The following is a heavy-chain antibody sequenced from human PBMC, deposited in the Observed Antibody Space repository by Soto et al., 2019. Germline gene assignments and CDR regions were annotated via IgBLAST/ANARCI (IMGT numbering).Heavy chain of an antibody. V-gene: IGHV1-18*04. CDR1: GYTFTSYG. Sequence: QVQLVQSGAEVKKPGPSVKVSCKAPGYTFTSYGTSWVRQAPGQGLEWLGWISAYNGNTNYAQKLQGRVTMTTDTPTSTAYMELRGLRSDDTAVYYCGRRGSYSHYYYYGMDVWGQGTTVIVSS. CDR3: GRRGSYSHYYYYGMDV. D-gene: IGHD1-26*01. CDR2: ISAYNGNT. J-gene: IGHJ6*02.